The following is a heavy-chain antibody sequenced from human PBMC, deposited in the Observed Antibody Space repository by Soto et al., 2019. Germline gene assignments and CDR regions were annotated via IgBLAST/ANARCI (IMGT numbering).Heavy chain of an antibody. CDR3: ARDSVVATHAFDI. Sequence: QVQLMQSGAEVKKPGSSVKVSCKASGGTFSSYAISWVRQAPGQGLEWMGGIIPIFATANYAQKFQGRVTITADGSTNTAYMELSTLRSEDTAADYCARDSVVATHAFDIWGQGTMVTVSS. D-gene: IGHD1-26*01. CDR2: IIPIFATA. J-gene: IGHJ3*02. CDR1: GGTFSSYA. V-gene: IGHV1-69*12.